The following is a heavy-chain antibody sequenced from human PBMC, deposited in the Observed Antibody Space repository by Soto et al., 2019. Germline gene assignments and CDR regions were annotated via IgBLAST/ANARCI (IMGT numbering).Heavy chain of an antibody. V-gene: IGHV5-51*01. CDR3: SRFDGYGDHDRYYYYGMDV. D-gene: IGHD4-17*01. CDR2: IYPGDSDT. Sequence: GESLKISCKGSGYSFTSYWIGWVRQMPGKGLEWMGIIYPGDSDTRYSPSFQGQVTISADKSISTAYLQWSSLKAPDTAMFYCSRFDGYGDHDRYYYYGMDVWGQGTTVTVSS. CDR1: GYSFTSYW. J-gene: IGHJ6*02.